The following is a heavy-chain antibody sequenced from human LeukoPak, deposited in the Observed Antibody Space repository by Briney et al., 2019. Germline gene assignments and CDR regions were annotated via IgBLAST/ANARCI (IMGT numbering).Heavy chain of an antibody. V-gene: IGHV3-11*01. CDR2: ITSGGTK. D-gene: IGHD3-22*01. CDR3: ARDRTSYYDSRGYTFDY. CDR1: GFAFSDYY. J-gene: IGHJ4*02. Sequence: GGSLRLSCAASGFAFSDYYMSWIRQAPGKGLEWVSYITSGGTKYYADSVKGRFTISRDNAKNSLYLQMNSLRAEDTAVYYCARDRTSYYDSRGYTFDYWGQGTLVIVSS.